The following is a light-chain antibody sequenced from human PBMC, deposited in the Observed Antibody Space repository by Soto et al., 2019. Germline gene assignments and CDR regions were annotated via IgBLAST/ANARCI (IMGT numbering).Light chain of an antibody. CDR2: AAS. J-gene: IGKJ5*01. V-gene: IGKV3-20*01. CDR3: QQYGSSPIT. Sequence: EIVLTQSPGTLSLSPGDRATLSCRASQSVSSCYLAWYQQIPGQAPRLLIYAASSRATGIPDRFSGSGSGADFTLTISRLEPEDFAVYYCQQYGSSPITFGQGTRLEIK. CDR1: QSVSSCY.